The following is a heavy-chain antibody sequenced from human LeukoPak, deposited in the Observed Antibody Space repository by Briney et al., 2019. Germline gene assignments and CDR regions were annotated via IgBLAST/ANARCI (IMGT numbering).Heavy chain of an antibody. CDR3: ARDPLYRDMDV. D-gene: IGHD1-26*01. V-gene: IGHV4-59*01. CDR1: GGSISSYY. Sequence: SETLSLTCTVSGGSISSYYWNWIRQPPGKGLEWIGYIYYSGSTNYNPSLKSRVTISVDTSKNQFTLKLSSVTAADTAVYFCARDPLYRDMDVWGQGTTVTVSS. CDR2: IYYSGST. J-gene: IGHJ6*02.